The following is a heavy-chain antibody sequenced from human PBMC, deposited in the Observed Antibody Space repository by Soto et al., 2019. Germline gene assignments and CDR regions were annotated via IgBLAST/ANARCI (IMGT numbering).Heavy chain of an antibody. CDR2: ISGRGTNT. CDR3: AKGGSDYFDTTGSYFLWYFDL. D-gene: IGHD3-22*01. CDR1: GFTFSSQA. V-gene: IGHV3-23*01. Sequence: PGGSLRLSCTGSGFTFSSQAMSWVRQAPGKGLEWVSAISGRGTNTYYADSVKGRFTISRDNSKNGLYLQMNSLRAEDSAVYYCAKGGSDYFDTTGSYFLWYFDLWGRGTLVTVSS. J-gene: IGHJ2*01.